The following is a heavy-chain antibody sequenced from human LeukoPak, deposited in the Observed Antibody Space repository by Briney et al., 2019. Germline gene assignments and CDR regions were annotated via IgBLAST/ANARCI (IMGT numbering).Heavy chain of an antibody. V-gene: IGHV1-69*05. Sequence: ASVKVSCKASGGTFSSYAISWVRQAPGQGLEWMGGIIPIFGTANYAQKFQGRVTITTDESTSTAYMELSSPRTEDTAVYYCATVLTDYNNHRHTKQPSYYYYYMDVWGKGTTVTVSS. J-gene: IGHJ6*03. D-gene: IGHD3-16*01. CDR3: ATVLTDYNNHRHTKQPSYYYYYMDV. CDR2: IIPIFGTA. CDR1: GGTFSSYA.